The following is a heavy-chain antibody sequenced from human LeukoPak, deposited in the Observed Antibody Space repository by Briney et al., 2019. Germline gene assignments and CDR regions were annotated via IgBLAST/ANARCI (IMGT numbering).Heavy chain of an antibody. Sequence: PGGSLRPSCAASGFTFSSYGMHWVRQAPGKGLEWVAFIRYDGSNKYYADSVKGRFTISRDNSKNTLYLQMNSLRAEDTAVYYCAKDHGKGLGEGVYWGQGTLVTVSS. V-gene: IGHV3-30*02. CDR1: GFTFSSYG. D-gene: IGHD3-16*01. CDR3: AKDHGKGLGEGVY. CDR2: IRYDGSNK. J-gene: IGHJ4*02.